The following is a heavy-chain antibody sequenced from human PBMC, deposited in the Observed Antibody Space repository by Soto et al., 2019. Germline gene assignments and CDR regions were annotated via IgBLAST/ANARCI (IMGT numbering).Heavy chain of an antibody. D-gene: IGHD6-13*01. CDR2: IYYSGST. V-gene: IGHV4-59*01. CDR3: ARAGAIAAADY. Sequence: SETLSLTXTVSGGSISSYYWSWIRQPPGKGLEWIGYIYYSGSTNYNPSLKSRVTISVDTSKNQFSLKLSSVTAADTAVYYCARAGAIAAADYWGQGTLVTVS. J-gene: IGHJ4*02. CDR1: GGSISSYY.